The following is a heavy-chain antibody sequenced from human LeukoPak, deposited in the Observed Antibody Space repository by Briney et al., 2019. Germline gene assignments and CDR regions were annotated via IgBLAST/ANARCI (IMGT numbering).Heavy chain of an antibody. J-gene: IGHJ4*02. D-gene: IGHD6-6*01. CDR3: ATHDIDPYSSSSSYFDY. CDR2: ISGSGGST. CDR1: GFTFSSYA. V-gene: IGHV3-23*01. Sequence: PGGSLRLSCSASGFTFSSYAMSWVRQAPGKGLEWVSAISGSGGSTYYADSVKGRFTISRDNSKNTLYLQMNSLRAEDTAVYYCATHDIDPYSSSSSYFDYWGQGTLVTVSS.